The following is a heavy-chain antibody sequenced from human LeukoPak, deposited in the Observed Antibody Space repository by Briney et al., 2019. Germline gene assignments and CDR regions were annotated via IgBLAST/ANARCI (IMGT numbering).Heavy chain of an antibody. D-gene: IGHD1-26*01. CDR1: GFTFSNYW. J-gene: IGHJ4*02. V-gene: IGHV3-7*01. CDR2: IKQDGSEK. CDR3: ARESYSGSYILGHTSYYFDY. Sequence: GGSLRLSCAASGFTFSNYWMSWVRQAPGKGLEWVANIKQDGSEKYYVDSVKGRFTISRDNAKNSLYLQMNSLRAEDTAVYYCARESYSGSYILGHTSYYFDYWGQGTLVTVSS.